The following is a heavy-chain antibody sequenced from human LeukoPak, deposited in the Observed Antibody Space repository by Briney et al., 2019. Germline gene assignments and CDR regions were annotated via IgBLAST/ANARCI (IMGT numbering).Heavy chain of an antibody. Sequence: ASVKVSCKASGYTFTGYYMHWVRQAPGQGLEWMGWINPNSGGTNYAQKFQGRVTMTRDTSISTAYMELSRLRSDDTAVYYCARDTGHIVVVTAIPAPYYYMDVWGKGTTVTVSS. D-gene: IGHD2-21*02. V-gene: IGHV1-2*02. CDR2: INPNSGGT. CDR3: ARDTGHIVVVTAIPAPYYYMDV. CDR1: GYTFTGYY. J-gene: IGHJ6*03.